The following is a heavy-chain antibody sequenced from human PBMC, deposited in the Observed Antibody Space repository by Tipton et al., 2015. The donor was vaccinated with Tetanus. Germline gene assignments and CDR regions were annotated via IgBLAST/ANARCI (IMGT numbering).Heavy chain of an antibody. CDR3: ARHWSPRPAYDFWGWFDP. CDR1: GGSISSSSYY. V-gene: IGHV4-39*01. Sequence: TLSLTCTVPGGSISSSSYYWGWIRQPPGKGLEWIGSIYYSGSTYYNPSLKSRVTISVDTSKNQFSLKLSSVTAADTAVYYCARHWSPRPAYDFWGWFDPWGQGTLVTVSS. J-gene: IGHJ5*02. D-gene: IGHD3-3*01. CDR2: IYYSGST.